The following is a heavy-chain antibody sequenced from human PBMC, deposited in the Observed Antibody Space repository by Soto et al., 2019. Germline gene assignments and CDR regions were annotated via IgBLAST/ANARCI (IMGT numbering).Heavy chain of an antibody. CDR3: ALTRRSSLLEVAGPGFEY. J-gene: IGHJ4*02. Sequence: GGSLRLSCATSGYNFGVFGMHWVHQAPGKGLEWLSVLSYEGSEEYYADSVRGRFTISRDNSKSTLFLQMDSLRVEDTGVYYCALTRRSSLLEVAGPGFEYWGQGTLVTVST. V-gene: IGHV3-30*03. CDR2: LSYEGSEE. CDR1: GYNFGVFG. D-gene: IGHD6-19*01.